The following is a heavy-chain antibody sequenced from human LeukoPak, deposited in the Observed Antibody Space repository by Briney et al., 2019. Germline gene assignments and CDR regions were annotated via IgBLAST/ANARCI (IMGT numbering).Heavy chain of an antibody. D-gene: IGHD3/OR15-3a*01. CDR3: ATSWTGYRFDY. CDR2: INPSGGNT. V-gene: IGHV1-46*01. CDR1: GYTFTSYY. Sequence: ASVKVSCKASGYTFTSYYMHWVRQAPGQGLEWMGIINPSGGNTNYAQKLQGRVTMTTDTSTSTAYMELRSLRSDDTAVYYCATSWTGYRFDYWGQGTLVTVSS. J-gene: IGHJ4*02.